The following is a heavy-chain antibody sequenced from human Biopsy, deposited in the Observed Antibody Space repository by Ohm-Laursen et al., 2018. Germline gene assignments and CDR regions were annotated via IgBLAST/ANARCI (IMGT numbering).Heavy chain of an antibody. Sequence: PSETLSLTCTLSGDSITRSYWSWIRQSPGKGLEWIGHISYTGYTSYNTSLKSRVTISVDTSRNHFSLRLSSLTAADTAVYYCARGSNDFGGLYFPRWGQGTLLTVSS. D-gene: IGHD4-23*01. CDR2: ISYTGYT. V-gene: IGHV4-59*01. CDR1: GDSITRSY. CDR3: ARGSNDFGGLYFPR. J-gene: IGHJ4*02.